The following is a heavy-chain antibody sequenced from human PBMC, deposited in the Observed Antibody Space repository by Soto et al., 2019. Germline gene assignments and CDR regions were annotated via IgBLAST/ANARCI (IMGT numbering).Heavy chain of an antibody. D-gene: IGHD5-12*01. J-gene: IGHJ4*02. CDR2: IIPIFGTA. Sequence: SVKVSCKASGGTFSSYAISWVRQAPGQGLEWMGGIIPIFGTANYAQKFQGRVTITADESTSTAYMELSSLRSEDTAVYYCERERMATITRGYFDYWGQGTLVTVSS. CDR1: GGTFSSYA. CDR3: ERERMATITRGYFDY. V-gene: IGHV1-69*13.